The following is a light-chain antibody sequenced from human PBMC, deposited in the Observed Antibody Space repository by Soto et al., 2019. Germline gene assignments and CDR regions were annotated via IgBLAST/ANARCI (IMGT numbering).Light chain of an antibody. CDR2: EVF. CDR1: NSDVGGYNY. Sequence: QSALTQPASVSGSPGQSITIPCTGTNSDVGGYNYVSWYQHHPGTAPQLMIYEVFNRPSGVSSRFSGSKSGSTASLTISGLQAEDEADYYCSSYTTTNTLYVFGTGTKLTVL. V-gene: IGLV2-14*01. CDR3: SSYTTTNTLYV. J-gene: IGLJ1*01.